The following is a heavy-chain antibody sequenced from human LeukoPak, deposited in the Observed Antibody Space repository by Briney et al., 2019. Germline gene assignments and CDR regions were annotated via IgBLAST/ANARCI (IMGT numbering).Heavy chain of an antibody. Sequence: SETLSLTCTVSGDFITAYYWSWIRQPPGKGLECIGNIHYTGSTYYTPSLKSRVTISLDTSKNQFSLKLSSVTAADTAVYYCARVTMVGGFDPWGQGTLVTVSS. J-gene: IGHJ5*02. CDR3: ARVTMVGGFDP. CDR2: IHYTGST. V-gene: IGHV4-38-2*02. D-gene: IGHD4/OR15-4a*01. CDR1: GDFITAYY.